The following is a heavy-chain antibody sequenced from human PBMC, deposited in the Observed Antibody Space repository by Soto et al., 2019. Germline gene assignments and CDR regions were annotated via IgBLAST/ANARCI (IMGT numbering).Heavy chain of an antibody. CDR2: ISPKSGSK. Sequence: AAVKVSCKTSGYTFTRNGISWVLQAPGQGLEWMGWISPKSGSKKYAQKFQGRVIMTTDTSTSTAYMELRSLRCDDTAVYYCVKDRDSNSWPSRDVWGPGTTVTVSS. CDR3: VKDRDSNSWPSRDV. CDR1: GYTFTRNG. J-gene: IGHJ6*02. V-gene: IGHV1-18*01. D-gene: IGHD3-22*01.